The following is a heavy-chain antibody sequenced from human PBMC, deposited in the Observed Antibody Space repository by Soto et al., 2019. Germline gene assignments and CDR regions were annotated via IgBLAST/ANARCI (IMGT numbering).Heavy chain of an antibody. V-gene: IGHV3-33*01. CDR1: EFPFSGNG. Sequence: PGGSLRKTFAEREFPFSGNGSIWVRQAPGKGLEWVAVIWYDGSNKYYADSVKGRFTISRDNSKNTLYLQMNSLRAEDTAVYYCARDSKHYYGSGRLYYYSGMDVWGQGTTVTVSS. CDR2: IWYDGSNK. D-gene: IGHD3-10*01. CDR3: ARDSKHYYGSGRLYYYSGMDV. J-gene: IGHJ6*02.